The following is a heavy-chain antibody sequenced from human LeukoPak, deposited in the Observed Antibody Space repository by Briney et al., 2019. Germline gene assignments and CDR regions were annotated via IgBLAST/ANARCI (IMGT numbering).Heavy chain of an antibody. V-gene: IGHV3-15*01. D-gene: IGHD4-17*01. CDR2: IKSKSDGGTT. Sequence: GGSLRLSCAASGFTFTNAWMNWVRQAPGKGLEWVGCIKSKSDGGTTDYAAPVKGRFAISRDDSKNTLYLQMNSLGSEDTAVYYCTTAPKPYGDYVDYWGQGTLVTVSS. CDR1: GFTFTNAW. J-gene: IGHJ4*02. CDR3: TTAPKPYGDYVDY.